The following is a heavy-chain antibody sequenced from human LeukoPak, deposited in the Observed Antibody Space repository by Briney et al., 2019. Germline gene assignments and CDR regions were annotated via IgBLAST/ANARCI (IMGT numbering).Heavy chain of an antibody. V-gene: IGHV3-9*03. J-gene: IGHJ3*02. CDR3: AKDLRGGGSSTSGPLDI. Sequence: GGSLRLSCAASGFTIDDYAMQRVRQAPGKGLEWVSGISWSSGSIGYADSVKGRFTISRENAKNSLYLQMNSLRAEAMALYYCAKDLRGGGSSTSGPLDIWGQGTMVTVSS. CDR1: GFTIDDYA. D-gene: IGHD2-2*01. CDR2: ISWSSGSI.